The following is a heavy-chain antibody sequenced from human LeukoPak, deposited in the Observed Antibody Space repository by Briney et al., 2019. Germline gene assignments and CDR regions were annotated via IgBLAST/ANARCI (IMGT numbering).Heavy chain of an antibody. CDR3: ARDPTGGNHYGPFDY. Sequence: GGSLRLSCAASGFTFSSYGMHWVRQAPGKGLEWVAVIWYDGSNKYYADSVKGRFTISRDNSKNTLYLQMNSLRAEDTAVYYCARDPTGGNHYGPFDYWGQGTLVTVSS. CDR2: IWYDGSNK. V-gene: IGHV3-33*01. J-gene: IGHJ4*02. D-gene: IGHD2-8*02. CDR1: GFTFSSYG.